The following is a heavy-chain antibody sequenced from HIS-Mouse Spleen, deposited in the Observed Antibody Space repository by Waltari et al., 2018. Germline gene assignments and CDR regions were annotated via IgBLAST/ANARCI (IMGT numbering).Heavy chain of an antibody. CDR3: ARRRSYFDY. CDR2: ISYDGSNK. Sequence: QVQLVESGGGGVQPGRSLRLSCAASGFTFSSYAMHWVRRAPGMGGQGPGKGLEWVAVISYDGSNKYYADSVKGRFTISRDNSKNTLYLQMNSLRAEDTAVYYCARRRSYFDYWGQGTLVTVSS. CDR1: GFTFSSYA. V-gene: IGHV3-30-3*01. J-gene: IGHJ4*02.